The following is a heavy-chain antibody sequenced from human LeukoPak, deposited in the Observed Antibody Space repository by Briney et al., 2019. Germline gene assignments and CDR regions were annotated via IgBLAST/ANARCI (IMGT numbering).Heavy chain of an antibody. Sequence: SQTLSLTCAISGDSVSSNSVAWNWIRQSPSRGLEWLGRTYHRSKWYNDYALSVKSRISVNPDTPKNQFSLQLNSVTPEDTAVYYCARGRSYSFDYWGRGTLVTVSS. CDR2: TYHRSKWYN. D-gene: IGHD1-26*01. J-gene: IGHJ4*02. CDR3: ARGRSYSFDY. V-gene: IGHV6-1*01. CDR1: GDSVSSNSVA.